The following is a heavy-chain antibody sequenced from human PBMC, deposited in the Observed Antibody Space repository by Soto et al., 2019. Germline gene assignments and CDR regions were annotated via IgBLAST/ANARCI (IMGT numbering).Heavy chain of an antibody. J-gene: IGHJ5*02. CDR1: GYTFTGYY. CDR3: ARWVERQNWFDP. Sequence: ASVKVSCKASGYTFTGYYMHWVRQAPGQGLEWMGWISAYNGNTNYAQKLQGRVTMTTDTSTSTAYMELRSLRSDDTAVYYCARWVERQNWFDPWGQGTLVTVSS. D-gene: IGHD1-1*01. V-gene: IGHV1-18*04. CDR2: ISAYNGNT.